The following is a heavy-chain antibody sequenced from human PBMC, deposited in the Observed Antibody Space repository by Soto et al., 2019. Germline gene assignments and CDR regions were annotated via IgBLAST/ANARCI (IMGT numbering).Heavy chain of an antibody. CDR3: AREIQSAGMDV. Sequence: SETLSLTCTVSGGSISSSSYYWGWIRQPPGKGLEWIGSIYYSGSTYYNPSLKSRVTISVDTSKNQFSLKLSSVTAADTAVYYCAREIQSAGMDVWGQGTTVTVSS. V-gene: IGHV4-39*02. CDR1: GGSISSSSYY. J-gene: IGHJ6*02. D-gene: IGHD4-4*01. CDR2: IYYSGST.